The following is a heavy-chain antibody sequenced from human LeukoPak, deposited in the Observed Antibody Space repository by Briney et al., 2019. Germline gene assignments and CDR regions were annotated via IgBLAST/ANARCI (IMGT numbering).Heavy chain of an antibody. V-gene: IGHV1-2*02. J-gene: IGHJ5*02. CDR1: GSTFSGYY. D-gene: IGHD3-9*01. Sequence: GASVRLSCTASGSTFSGYYMHWVRQAPGQGLEWMAWISTYNGDTNYAHTVQGRFTITRDNSTNTPFIQLRSLTVDDTAAYFCAGEWWGYYVLTGDNWFDPWGQGTLVTVSS. CDR3: AGEWWGYYVLTGDNWFDP. CDR2: ISTYNGDT.